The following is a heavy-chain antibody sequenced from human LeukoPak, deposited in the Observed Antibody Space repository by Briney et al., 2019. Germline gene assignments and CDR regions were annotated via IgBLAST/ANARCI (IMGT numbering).Heavy chain of an antibody. CDR2: ISGSGGST. V-gene: IGHV3-23*01. J-gene: IGHJ4*02. Sequence: GGSLRLSCAASGFTFSRYAMSWVRQAPGKGLEWVSGISGSGGSTGYADSVKGRFTISRDKSKNTLYLQMNSLRAEDTAVYYCAKDQEAVGPDWGQGTLVTVSS. D-gene: IGHD6-19*01. CDR3: AKDQEAVGPD. CDR1: GFTFSRYA.